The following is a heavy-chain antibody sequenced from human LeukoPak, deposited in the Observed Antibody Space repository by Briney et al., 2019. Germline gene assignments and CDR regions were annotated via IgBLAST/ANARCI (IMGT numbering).Heavy chain of an antibody. CDR3: ARGFPASRVV. V-gene: IGHV4-34*01. Sequence: SETLSLTCAVYGGSLSGYYWSWIRQPPGKGLEWIGEINHSGSTNYNPSLKSRVTISVDTSKNQFSLKLSSVTAADTAVYYCARGFPASRVVWGQGTLVTVSS. CDR2: INHSGST. J-gene: IGHJ4*02. CDR1: GGSLSGYY. D-gene: IGHD2/OR15-2a*01.